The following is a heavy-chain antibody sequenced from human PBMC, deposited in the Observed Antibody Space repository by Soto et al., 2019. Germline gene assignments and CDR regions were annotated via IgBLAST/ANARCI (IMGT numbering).Heavy chain of an antibody. CDR2: ITWSSGST. CDR3: ARDGGVAVAVDAFDI. D-gene: IGHD6-19*01. Sequence: GGSLRLSCAASGFTFSSYAMIWVRQAPGKGLEWVSGITWSSGSTGYADSVKGRFTISRDNAKNSLYLQMDSLRAEDTAFYYCARDGGVAVAVDAFDIWGQGTMVTVSS. CDR1: GFTFSSYA. V-gene: IGHV3-20*04. J-gene: IGHJ3*02.